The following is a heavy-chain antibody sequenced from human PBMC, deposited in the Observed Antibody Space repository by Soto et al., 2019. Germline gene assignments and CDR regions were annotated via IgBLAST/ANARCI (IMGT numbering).Heavy chain of an antibody. Sequence: GGSLRLSCAASGFTVSSNYMSWVRQAPGKGLEWVSVIYSGGSTYYEDSVKGRFTISRDNSKNTLYLQMNSLRAEDSAVYYCARATGPFFPPRYYYYNMDVWGQGTTVTVSS. J-gene: IGHJ6*02. CDR2: IYSGGST. CDR3: ARATGPFFPPRYYYYNMDV. V-gene: IGHV3-53*01. D-gene: IGHD3-3*01. CDR1: GFTVSSNY.